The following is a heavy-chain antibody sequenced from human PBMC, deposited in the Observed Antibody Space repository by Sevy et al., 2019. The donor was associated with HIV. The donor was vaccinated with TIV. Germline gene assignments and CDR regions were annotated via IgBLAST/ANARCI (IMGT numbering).Heavy chain of an antibody. CDR1: GFTFSSYG. V-gene: IGHV3-30*18. Sequence: GGSLRLSCAASGFTFSSYGMHWVHQAPGKGLEWVAVISYDGSNKYYADSVKGRFTISRDNSKNTLYLQMNSLRAEDTAVYYCAKDGGKRWLQLGAFDIWGQWTMVTVSS. D-gene: IGHD5-12*01. CDR2: ISYDGSNK. CDR3: AKDGGKRWLQLGAFDI. J-gene: IGHJ3*02.